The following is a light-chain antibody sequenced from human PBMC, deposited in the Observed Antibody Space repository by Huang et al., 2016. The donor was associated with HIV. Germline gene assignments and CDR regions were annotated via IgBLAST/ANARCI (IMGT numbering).Light chain of an antibody. CDR1: QGIGNK. J-gene: IGKJ2*01. Sequence: TQSPVTLSVSPGERVTLSCRASQGIGNKLAWYQLKPGQAPRLLIFDAYYRATDIPARFSGGGSEIDFTLTISDLQSEDSAVYYCQQYNRWPRTFGQGTKVDIK. CDR2: DAY. CDR3: QQYNRWPRT. V-gene: IGKV3-15*01.